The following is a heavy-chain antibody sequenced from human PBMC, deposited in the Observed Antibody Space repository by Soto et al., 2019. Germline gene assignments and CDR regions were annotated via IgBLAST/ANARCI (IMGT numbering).Heavy chain of an antibody. D-gene: IGHD6-19*01. V-gene: IGHV3-23*01. J-gene: IGHJ6*02. CDR1: GFTFSSYA. CDR2: ISGSGGST. CDR3: AKTKEGEAVAGTPYYYGMDV. Sequence: PGGSLRLSCAASGFTFSSYAMSWVRQAPGKGLEWVSAISGSGGSTYYADSVKGRFTISRDNSKNTLYLQMNSLRAEDTAVYYCAKTKEGEAVAGTPYYYGMDVWGQGTTVTAP.